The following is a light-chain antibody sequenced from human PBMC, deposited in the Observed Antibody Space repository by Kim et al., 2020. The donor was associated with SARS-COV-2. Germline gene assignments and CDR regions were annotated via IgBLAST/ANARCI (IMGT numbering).Light chain of an antibody. Sequence: EIVMTQSPATLSVSPGERATLSCRASQSVGSNLGWYQQKPGQAPRLLIYGASTRATGIPARFSGSGSGTEFTLTISSLQPEDFAVYFWQQCNNGPLLSFGGGTKVDIK. J-gene: IGKJ4*02. CDR3: QQCNNGPLLS. CDR1: QSVGSN. V-gene: IGKV3-15*01. CDR2: GAS.